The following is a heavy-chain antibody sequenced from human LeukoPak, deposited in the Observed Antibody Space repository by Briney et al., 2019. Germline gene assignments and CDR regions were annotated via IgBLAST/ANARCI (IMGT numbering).Heavy chain of an antibody. CDR2: IYHSGST. D-gene: IGHD3-16*01. V-gene: IGHV4-4*02. J-gene: IGHJ4*02. CDR3: ARTLVGGDAPDY. CDR1: GGSISSNTW. Sequence: SGTLSLTCAVSGGSISSNTWWSWVRQPPGKGLEWIGEIYHSGSTNYNPSLKSRVTISVDTSKNQFSLKLSSVTAADTAVYYCARTLVGGDAPDYWGQGTLVTVSS.